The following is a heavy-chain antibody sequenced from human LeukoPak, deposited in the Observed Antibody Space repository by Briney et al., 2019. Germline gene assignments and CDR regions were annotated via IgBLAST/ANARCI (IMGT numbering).Heavy chain of an antibody. CDR2: INPSGGST. D-gene: IGHD3-3*01. CDR1: GYTFTSYY. J-gene: IGHJ5*02. CDR3: ARGITIFGFDP. V-gene: IGHV1-46*01. Sequence: ASVKVSFKASGYTFTSYYMHWVRQAPGQGLEWMGIINPSGGSTSYAQKFQGRVTMTRDMSTSTVYMELSSLRSEDTAVYYCARGITIFGFDPWGQGTLVTVSS.